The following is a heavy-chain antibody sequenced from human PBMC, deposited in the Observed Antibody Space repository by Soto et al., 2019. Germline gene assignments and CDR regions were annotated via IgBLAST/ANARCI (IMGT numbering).Heavy chain of an antibody. CDR1: GFTFTNAW. D-gene: IGHD3-22*01. CDR3: TTDSYSTIIIVRFDY. J-gene: IGHJ4*01. Sequence: GGSLRLSCAASGFTFTNAWINWVRQAPGKGLEWVGRIKSKTDGGTTDYAEPVKGRFAISRDDSNNMVYLQMNSLKIEDTAFYYCTTDSYSTIIIVRFDYWGHGTLVTVS. CDR2: IKSKTDGGTT. V-gene: IGHV3-15*07.